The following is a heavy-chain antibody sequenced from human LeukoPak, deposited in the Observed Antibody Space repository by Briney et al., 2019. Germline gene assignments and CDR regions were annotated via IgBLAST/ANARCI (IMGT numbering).Heavy chain of an antibody. CDR3: ARDPVFLEWLGSDAFDI. Sequence: GGSLRLSCAASGFTFSSYEMNWVRQAPGKGLEWVSYISSSGSTIYYADSVKGRFTISRDNAKNSLYLQMNSLRAEDTAVYYCARDPVFLEWLGSDAFDIWGQGTMVTVSS. CDR1: GFTFSSYE. V-gene: IGHV3-48*03. D-gene: IGHD3-3*01. J-gene: IGHJ3*02. CDR2: ISSSGSTI.